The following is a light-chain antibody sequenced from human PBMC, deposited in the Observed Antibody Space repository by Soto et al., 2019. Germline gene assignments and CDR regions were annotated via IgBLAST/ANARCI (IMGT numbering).Light chain of an antibody. J-gene: IGKJ4*02. CDR2: AAS. V-gene: IGKV1-27*01. Sequence: DIQMTQSPSSLSASLGDRVTITCRASQGIGVYLAWFPQKPGKVPKLLIYAASTLQSGVPSRLSGSGSGTDFTLTISSLQPEDFATYYCQEYNSAPLTFGGGTKVEIK. CDR1: QGIGVY. CDR3: QEYNSAPLT.